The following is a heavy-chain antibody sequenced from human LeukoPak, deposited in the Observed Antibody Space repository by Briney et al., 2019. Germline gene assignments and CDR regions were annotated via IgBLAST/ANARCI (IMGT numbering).Heavy chain of an antibody. V-gene: IGHV1-2*02. Sequence: ASVKVSCKASGYTFTGYYMHWVRQAPGQGLEWMGWINPNSGGTNYAQKFQGRVTMTRDTSISTAYMELSRLRSDDTAVYYCARVEATLWFGELLPDNYYYYGMDVWGQGTTVTVSS. CDR2: INPNSGGT. CDR1: GYTFTGYY. D-gene: IGHD3-10*01. J-gene: IGHJ6*02. CDR3: ARVEATLWFGELLPDNYYYYGMDV.